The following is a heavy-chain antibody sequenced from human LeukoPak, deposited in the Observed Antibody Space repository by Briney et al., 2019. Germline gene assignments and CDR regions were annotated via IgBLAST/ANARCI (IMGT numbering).Heavy chain of an antibody. Sequence: GASVKVSCKASGYTSTGYYMHWVRQAPGQGLEWMGWINPNSGGTNYAQKFQGRVTMTRDTSISTAYMELSRLRSDDTAVYYCARVTVTHNWFDPWGQGTLVTVSS. V-gene: IGHV1-2*02. CDR2: INPNSGGT. D-gene: IGHD4-17*01. CDR1: GYTSTGYY. J-gene: IGHJ5*02. CDR3: ARVTVTHNWFDP.